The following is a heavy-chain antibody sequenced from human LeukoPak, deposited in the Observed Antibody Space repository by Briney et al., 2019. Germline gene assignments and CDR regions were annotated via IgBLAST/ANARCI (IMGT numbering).Heavy chain of an antibody. Sequence: SETLSLTCTVSGGSISSSSYYWGWIRQPPGKGLEWIGSIYYSGSTYYNPSLKSRVTISVDTSKNQFSLKLSSVTAADTAVYYCARTYDSSLGEFDYWGQGTLVTVSS. V-gene: IGHV4-39*07. CDR3: ARTYDSSLGEFDY. D-gene: IGHD3-22*01. CDR1: GGSISSSSYY. CDR2: IYYSGST. J-gene: IGHJ4*02.